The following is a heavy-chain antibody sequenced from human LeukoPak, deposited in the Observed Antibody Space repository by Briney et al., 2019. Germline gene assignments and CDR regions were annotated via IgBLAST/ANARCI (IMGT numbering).Heavy chain of an antibody. V-gene: IGHV1-69*13. D-gene: IGHD6-25*01. CDR3: ARAAADSGYYYYMDV. CDR1: GGTFSSSA. Sequence: ASVKVSCKASGGTFSSSAINWVRQAPGQGLEWTGGIIPLFGTVNYALKFQGRVTITADESTSIVYMEVNSLRSEDTAMYYCARAAADSGYYYYMDVWGKGTTVTISS. CDR2: IIPLFGTV. J-gene: IGHJ6*03.